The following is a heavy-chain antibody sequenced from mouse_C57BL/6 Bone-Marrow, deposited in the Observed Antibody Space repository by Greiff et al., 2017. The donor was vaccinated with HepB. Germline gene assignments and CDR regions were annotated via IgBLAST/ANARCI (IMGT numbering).Heavy chain of an antibody. V-gene: IGHV5-12*01. CDR1: GFTFSDYY. Sequence: VQLVESGGGLVQPGGSLKLSCAASGFTFSDYYMYWVRQTPEKRLEWVAYISNGGGSTYYPDTVKGRFTISRDNAKNTLYLQMSRLKSEDTAMYYCARHVTGSSHYYAMDYWGQGTSVTVSS. CDR3: ARHVTGSSHYYAMDY. CDR2: ISNGGGST. J-gene: IGHJ4*01.